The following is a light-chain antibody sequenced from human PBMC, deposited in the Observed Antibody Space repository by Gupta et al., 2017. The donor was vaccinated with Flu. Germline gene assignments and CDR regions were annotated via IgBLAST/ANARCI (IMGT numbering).Light chain of an antibody. Sequence: VNISCTGSSCNIGSGHNVHRHQHLTGAAPILMIYAISSRNSGGTDRFSGSNSGSAADLALTGLHPEDEDDYYCNSYTATLDIPLFGGGTKLTVL. CDR3: NSYTATLDIPL. CDR1: SCNIGSGHN. CDR2: AIS. J-gene: IGLJ2*01. V-gene: IGLV1-40*01.